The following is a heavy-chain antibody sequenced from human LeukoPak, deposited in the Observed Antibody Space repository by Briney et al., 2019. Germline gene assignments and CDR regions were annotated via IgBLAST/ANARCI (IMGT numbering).Heavy chain of an antibody. Sequence: GGSLRLSCAASGFTFSSYAMHWVRQAPGKGLEWVAVISYDGSNKYYADSVKGRFTISRDNSKNTLYLQMNSLRAEDTAVYYCARSAYSNYVGYFDYWGQGTLVTVSS. V-gene: IGHV3-30-3*01. CDR3: ARSAYSNYVGYFDY. CDR1: GFTFSSYA. CDR2: ISYDGSNK. D-gene: IGHD4-11*01. J-gene: IGHJ4*02.